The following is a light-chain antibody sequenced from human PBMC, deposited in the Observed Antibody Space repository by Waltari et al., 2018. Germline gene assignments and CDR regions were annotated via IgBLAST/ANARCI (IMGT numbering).Light chain of an antibody. CDR2: WAS. Sequence: DIVLTQSPDSLAVSLGARATISCKSSRSVLYSGNRKNDLAWYQQKPGQPPRLLIYWASTRESGVPDRFSGSGSGTDFTLTISSLQAEDVAVYYCQQYDELPLTFGGGTKVEIK. CDR1: RSVLYSGNRKND. V-gene: IGKV4-1*01. CDR3: QQYDELPLT. J-gene: IGKJ4*01.